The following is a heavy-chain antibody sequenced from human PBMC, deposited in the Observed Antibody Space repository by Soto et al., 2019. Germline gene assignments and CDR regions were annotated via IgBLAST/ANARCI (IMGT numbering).Heavy chain of an antibody. D-gene: IGHD3-10*01. J-gene: IGHJ4*02. V-gene: IGHV1-18*01. Sequence: ASVKVSCKASGYTFTSYGIGWVRQAPGQGLEWMGWISAYNGNTNYAQKLQGRVTMTTDTSTSTAYMELRSLRSDDTAVYYCARGVTYYYGSGSYYPFDYWGQGTLVTVSS. CDR1: GYTFTSYG. CDR2: ISAYNGNT. CDR3: ARGVTYYYGSGSYYPFDY.